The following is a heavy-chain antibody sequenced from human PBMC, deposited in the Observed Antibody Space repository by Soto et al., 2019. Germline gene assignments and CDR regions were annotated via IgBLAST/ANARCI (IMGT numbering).Heavy chain of an antibody. CDR1: GGSISSGGYY. CDR2: IYYSGST. CDR3: ARVESSLAAGDFDY. D-gene: IGHD3-3*01. J-gene: IGHJ4*02. Sequence: SETLSLTCTVSGGSISSGGYYWSWIRQHPGKGLEWIGYIYYSGSTYYNPSLKSRVTISVDTSKNQFSLKLSSVTAADTAVYYCARVESSLAAGDFDYWGQGTLVTVS. V-gene: IGHV4-31*03.